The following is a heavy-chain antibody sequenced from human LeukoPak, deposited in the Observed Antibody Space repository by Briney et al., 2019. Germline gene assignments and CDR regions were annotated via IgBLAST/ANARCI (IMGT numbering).Heavy chain of an antibody. CDR2: IYYSGST. D-gene: IGHD3-10*01. J-gene: IGHJ6*02. Sequence: SETLSLTCTLSGGSISSYYWSWSRPPPRGGLEWSGYIYYSGSTNYNPSLKTRATISVDTSKNQFALKLSSVTAADTAVYYCAIHYRLVRGYDYYGMDVWGQGTTVTVSS. V-gene: IGHV4-59*08. CDR1: GGSISSYY. CDR3: AIHYRLVRGYDYYGMDV.